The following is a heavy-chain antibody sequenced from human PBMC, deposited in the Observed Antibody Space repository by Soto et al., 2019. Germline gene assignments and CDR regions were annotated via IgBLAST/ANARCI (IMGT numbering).Heavy chain of an antibody. CDR2: IYTSGGT. Sequence: QVQLQESGPGLVKPSETLSLTCTVSGGSISSYDWSWIRQPAGKGLEWIGRIYTSGGTNYNPSLKRRVTLSVDTSKNQFSLKLSSVTAADTAVYYCARDLMVYAIEGRFDPWGQGTLVTVSS. J-gene: IGHJ5*02. CDR3: ARDLMVYAIEGRFDP. CDR1: GGSISSYD. D-gene: IGHD2-8*01. V-gene: IGHV4-4*07.